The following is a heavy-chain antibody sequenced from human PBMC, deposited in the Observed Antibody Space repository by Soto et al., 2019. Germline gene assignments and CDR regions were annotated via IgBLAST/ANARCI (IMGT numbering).Heavy chain of an antibody. V-gene: IGHV1-18*04. J-gene: IGHJ3*02. CDR3: ARDLSAGGSYFLDAFDI. CDR1: GYTFTSYG. Sequence: ASVKVSCKASGYTFTSYGISWVRQAPGQGLEWMGWISAYNGNTNYAQKLQGRVTMTTDTSTSTAYMELRSLRSDDTAVYYCARDLSAGGSYFLDAFDIWGQGTMLTVS. CDR2: ISAYNGNT. D-gene: IGHD1-26*01.